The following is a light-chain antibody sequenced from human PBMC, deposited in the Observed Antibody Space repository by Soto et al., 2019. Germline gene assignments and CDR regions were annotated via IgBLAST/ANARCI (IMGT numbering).Light chain of an antibody. Sequence: EKGMTQAAATLAVSPGERATLSCRASQSVRSNLAWYQQKPGQPPRLLIYDASNRATGIPSRFSGSGSGTEFTITISRMTSPDLELYYRQTYHNCNRTFRQRTKVDIK. CDR1: QSVRSN. CDR2: DAS. J-gene: IGKJ1*01. CDR3: QTYHNCNRT. V-gene: IGKV3-15*01.